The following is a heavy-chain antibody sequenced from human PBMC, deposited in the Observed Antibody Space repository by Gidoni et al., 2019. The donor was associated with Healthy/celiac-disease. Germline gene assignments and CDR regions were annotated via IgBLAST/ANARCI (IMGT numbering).Heavy chain of an antibody. V-gene: IGHV3-64D*06. CDR3: VKVDCGGDCYPAALDY. Sequence: EVQLVDSGGGLVQPGGSLRLSCSASGFPFSRYAMHWVRQAPGKGLEYVSAISSNGGSTYYAESVKGRFTISRDNSKNTLYRQMSSLRAEDTAVYYCVKVDCGGDCYPAALDYWGQGTLVTVSS. CDR2: ISSNGGST. CDR1: GFPFSRYA. D-gene: IGHD2-21*02. J-gene: IGHJ4*02.